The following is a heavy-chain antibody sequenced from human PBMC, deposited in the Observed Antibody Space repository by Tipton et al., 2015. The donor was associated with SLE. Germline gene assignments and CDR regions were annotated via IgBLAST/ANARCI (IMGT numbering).Heavy chain of an antibody. Sequence: TLSLTCAVYGGSFSGYYWSWIRQPPGKGLEWIGEIIHSGSTNYNPSLKSRVTISVDTSKNQFSLKLSSVTAADTAVYYCARDLVEWELRGHDAFDIWGQGTMVTVSS. CDR1: GGSFSGYY. CDR2: IIHSGST. CDR3: ARDLVEWELRGHDAFDI. V-gene: IGHV4-34*12. J-gene: IGHJ3*02. D-gene: IGHD1-26*01.